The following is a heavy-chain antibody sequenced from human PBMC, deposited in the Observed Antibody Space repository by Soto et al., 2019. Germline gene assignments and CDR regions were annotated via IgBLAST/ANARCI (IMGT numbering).Heavy chain of an antibody. V-gene: IGHV3-23*01. Sequence: GGSLRLSCAASGFTFSSYAMSWVRQAPGKGLEWVSAISGSGGSTYYADSVKGRFTISRDNSKNTLYLQMNSLRAEDTAVYYCAKGPTYYYDSSGYYYFDYWGQGTLVTVS. J-gene: IGHJ4*02. CDR2: ISGSGGST. CDR1: GFTFSSYA. CDR3: AKGPTYYYDSSGYYYFDY. D-gene: IGHD3-22*01.